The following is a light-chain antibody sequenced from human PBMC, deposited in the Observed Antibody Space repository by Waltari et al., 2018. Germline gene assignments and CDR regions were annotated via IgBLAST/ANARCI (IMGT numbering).Light chain of an antibody. V-gene: IGLV2-14*03. J-gene: IGLJ3*02. Sequence: QSALTQPASVSGSPGQSITISCTGTSSHLGGYKYVSCHQQHPGKAPKLIIYDVSKRPSGVSNRFSGSKSGNTASLTISGLQAEDEAEYFCSSYTSARTWVFGGGTKLTVL. CDR1: SSHLGGYKY. CDR3: SSYTSARTWV. CDR2: DVS.